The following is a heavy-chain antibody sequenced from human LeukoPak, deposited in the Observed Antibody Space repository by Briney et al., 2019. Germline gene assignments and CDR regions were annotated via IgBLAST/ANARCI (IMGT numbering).Heavy chain of an antibody. D-gene: IGHD3-22*01. CDR2: IKQDGSEK. Sequence: GGSLRLSCAASGFTFSSYWMSWVRQAPGKGLEWVANIKQDGSEKYYVDSVKGRFTISRDNAKNSLYLQMNSLRAEDTAVYYCARDGTDYYYDSSGYFDYWGQGTLVTVSS. V-gene: IGHV3-7*01. CDR3: ARDGTDYYYDSSGYFDY. J-gene: IGHJ4*02. CDR1: GFTFSSYW.